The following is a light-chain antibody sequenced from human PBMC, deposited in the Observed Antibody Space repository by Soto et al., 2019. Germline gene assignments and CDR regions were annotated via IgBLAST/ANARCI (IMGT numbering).Light chain of an antibody. CDR3: QQSYSIPLT. Sequence: DIQMSQPPSSLSATVGERDTISCRASQFVDTYLNWFQQKPGKAPKLLISGASTLQTGVPSRFSGSGSGTDFALTISSLQPEDFATYYCQQSYSIPLTSGGGTKVDI. V-gene: IGKV1-39*01. J-gene: IGKJ4*01. CDR1: QFVDTY. CDR2: GAS.